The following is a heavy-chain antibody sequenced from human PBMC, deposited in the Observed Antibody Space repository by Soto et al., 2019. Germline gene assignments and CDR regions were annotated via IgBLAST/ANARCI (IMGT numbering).Heavy chain of an antibody. V-gene: IGHV3-30*18. CDR3: AKVGYYDFWSGYKDAFDI. D-gene: IGHD3-3*01. Sequence: QVQLVESGGGVVQPGRSLRLSCAASGFTFSSYGMHWVRQAPGKGLEWVAVISYDGSNKYYADSVKGRFTISRDNSKNTLYLQMNSLRAEDTAVYYCAKVGYYDFWSGYKDAFDIWGQGTMVTVSS. J-gene: IGHJ3*02. CDR1: GFTFSSYG. CDR2: ISYDGSNK.